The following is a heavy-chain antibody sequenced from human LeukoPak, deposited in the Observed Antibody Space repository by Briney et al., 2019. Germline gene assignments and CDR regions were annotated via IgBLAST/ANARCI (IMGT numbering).Heavy chain of an antibody. CDR3: ARGSRYCSGGSCYFHYWYFDL. Sequence: PSETLSLTCTVSGGSISSYYWSWIRQPPGKGLEWIGYIYYSGSTNYNPSLKSRVTISVDTSKNQFSLKLSSVTAADTAVYYCARGSRYCSGGSCYFHYWYFDLWGRGTLVTVSS. CDR1: GGSISSYY. D-gene: IGHD2-15*01. J-gene: IGHJ2*01. CDR2: IYYSGST. V-gene: IGHV4-59*01.